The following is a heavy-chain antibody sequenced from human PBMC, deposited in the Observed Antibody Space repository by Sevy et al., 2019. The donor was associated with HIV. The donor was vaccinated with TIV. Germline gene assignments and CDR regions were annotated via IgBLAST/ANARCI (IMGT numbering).Heavy chain of an antibody. CDR1: GSTLTNLS. CDR3: ATTKDYYEDNGDPFDY. V-gene: IGHV1-24*01. J-gene: IGHJ4*02. CDR2: FDPEDGET. Sequence: ASVKVSCKVSGSTLTNLSMHWVRQAPGKGLEGMETFDPEDGETIYEQKFQVRVTMTEDTSTDTAYMELSSLRSEDTAVYYCATTKDYYEDNGDPFDYWGQGTLVTVSS. D-gene: IGHD3-22*01.